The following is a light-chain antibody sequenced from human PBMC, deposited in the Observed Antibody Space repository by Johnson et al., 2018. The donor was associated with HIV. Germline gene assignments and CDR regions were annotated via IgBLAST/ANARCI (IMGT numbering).Light chain of an antibody. J-gene: IGLJ1*01. V-gene: IGLV1-51*01. CDR2: DNN. CDR3: GTWDSSLSAV. Sequence: HSVLTQPPSVSAAPGQKVTISCSGSSSNIGNNYVSWYQQLPGTAPKLLIYDNNKRPSGIPDRFSGSKSGTSATLGITGLQTRDEADYYCGTWDSSLSAVFGTGTKVTVL. CDR1: SSNIGNNY.